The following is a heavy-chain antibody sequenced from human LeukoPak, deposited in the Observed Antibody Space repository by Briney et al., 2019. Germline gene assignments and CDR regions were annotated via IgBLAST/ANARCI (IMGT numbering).Heavy chain of an antibody. D-gene: IGHD4-23*01. CDR2: INHSGST. CDR3: ARGVYGGNEVDY. Sequence: SETLPLTCAVYGGSFSGYYWSWIRQPPGKGLEWIGEINHSGSTNYNPSLKSRVTISVDTSKNQFSLKLSSVTAADTAVYYCARGVYGGNEVDYWGQGTLVTVSS. CDR1: GGSFSGYY. J-gene: IGHJ4*02. V-gene: IGHV4-34*01.